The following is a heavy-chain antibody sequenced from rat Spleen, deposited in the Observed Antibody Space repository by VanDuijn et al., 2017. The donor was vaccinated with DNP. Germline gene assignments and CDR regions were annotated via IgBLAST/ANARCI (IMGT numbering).Heavy chain of an antibody. CDR3: ARAVNYGGSPYWFDY. D-gene: IGHD1-11*01. V-gene: IGHV5-25*01. CDR2: ISTSGSRT. Sequence: EVQLVESGGGLVQPGRSLKLSCAASGFTFSAYYMAWVRQAPAKGLEWVATISTSGSRTYYPDSVKGRFTSSRDNVKSRLYLQMNSLKSEDTATYYCARAVNYGGSPYWFDYWGQGVMVTVSS. J-gene: IGHJ2*01. CDR1: GFTFSAYY.